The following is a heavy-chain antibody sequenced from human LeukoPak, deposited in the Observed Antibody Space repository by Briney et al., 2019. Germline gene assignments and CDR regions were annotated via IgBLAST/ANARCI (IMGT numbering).Heavy chain of an antibody. V-gene: IGHV4-59*08. D-gene: IGHD2-2*01. CDR1: GGSISSYY. J-gene: IGHJ4*02. CDR3: ARLLTGSTSWHIDY. CDR2: IHYSGST. Sequence: PSVSLSLTCTVSGGSISSYYWSWIRQPPGKGLEWIGYIHYSGSTNYNHSLDSRVTISIDTSKNQFSLKLTSVTAADTAVYYCARLLTGSTSWHIDYWGQGTLVTVSS.